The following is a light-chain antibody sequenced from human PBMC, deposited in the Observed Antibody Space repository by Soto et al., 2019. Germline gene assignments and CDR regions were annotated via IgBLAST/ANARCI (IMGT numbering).Light chain of an antibody. Sequence: EIVLTQSPGTLSLSPGDRATLSCRASQSVSSSYLAWYQQKPGQAPRLLIYGASSRATGIPDRFSGSGSGTDFTLTISRLEPEDFAMHYCQQYGRSPLTFGGGTKVEIK. CDR1: QSVSSSY. V-gene: IGKV3-20*01. CDR2: GAS. J-gene: IGKJ4*01. CDR3: QQYGRSPLT.